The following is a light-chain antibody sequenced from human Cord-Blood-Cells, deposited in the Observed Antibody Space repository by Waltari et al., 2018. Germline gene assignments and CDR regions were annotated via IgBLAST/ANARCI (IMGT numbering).Light chain of an antibody. J-gene: IGLJ2*01. V-gene: IGLV2-14*01. CDR3: SSYTSSSTV. Sequence: QSALTQPASVSGSPGKSITTSCTGTSSDVGGYNYVSWYQQHPGKAPKLMIYDVSNRPSGVSNRFSGSKSGNTASLTISGLQAEDEADYYCSSYTSSSTVFGGGTKLTVL. CDR2: DVS. CDR1: SSDVGGYNY.